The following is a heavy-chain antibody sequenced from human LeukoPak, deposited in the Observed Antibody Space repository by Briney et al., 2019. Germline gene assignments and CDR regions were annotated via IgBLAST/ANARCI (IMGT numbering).Heavy chain of an antibody. CDR3: ARGGWSVDY. J-gene: IGHJ4*02. Sequence: SETLSLTCSVSGGSMTNYYWSWIRQPPGKGLEWIGYIYYSGSTNYNPSLKSRVTISVDTSKNQFPLKLSSVSAADTAVYYCARGGWSVDYWGQGTLVTVSS. V-gene: IGHV4-59*01. CDR1: GGSMTNYY. D-gene: IGHD6-19*01. CDR2: IYYSGST.